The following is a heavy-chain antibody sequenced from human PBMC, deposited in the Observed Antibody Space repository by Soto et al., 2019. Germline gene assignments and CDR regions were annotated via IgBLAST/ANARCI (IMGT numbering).Heavy chain of an antibody. J-gene: IGHJ4*02. CDR1: GGSFKSGSYS. CDR2: VYHTGRT. Sequence: QVQLQESGPGLVKPSETLSLTCTVSGGSFKSGSYSWSWIRQPPGKGLEWIGYVYHTGRTSYNPSLKSRVSISMDTSKNQFSLNLDYVTAVDTAVYFYARDFAYFDSWGQGILVTVSS. D-gene: IGHD3-3*01. CDR3: ARDFAYFDS. V-gene: IGHV4-61*01.